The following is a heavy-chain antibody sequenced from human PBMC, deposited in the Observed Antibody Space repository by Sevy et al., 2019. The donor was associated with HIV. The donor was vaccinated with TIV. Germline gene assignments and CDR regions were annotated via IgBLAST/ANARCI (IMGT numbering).Heavy chain of an antibody. CDR2: ISAYNGNT. V-gene: IGHV1-18*01. J-gene: IGHJ4*02. CDR3: ARPYCSGGSCYRWYFDY. D-gene: IGHD2-15*01. Sequence: ASVKVSCKASGYTFISYGITWVRQAPGQGLEWMGWISAYNGNTNYAQMLQGRVTMTTDTSTSTAYMELRSLRSDDTAVYYCARPYCSGGSCYRWYFDYWGQGTLVTVSS. CDR1: GYTFISYG.